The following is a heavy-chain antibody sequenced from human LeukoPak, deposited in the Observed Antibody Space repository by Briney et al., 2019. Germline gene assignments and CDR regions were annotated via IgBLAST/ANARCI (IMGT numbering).Heavy chain of an antibody. J-gene: IGHJ6*03. CDR2: IKQDGSEK. V-gene: IGHV3-7*01. CDR3: ARTNSSSYFLGPLGYYYYMDV. CDR1: GFTFSSYW. Sequence: GGSLRLSCAASGFTFSSYWMSWVRQAPGKGLEWVANIKQDGSEKYYVDSVKGRFTISRDNAKNSLYLQMNSLRAEDTAVYYCARTNSSSYFLGPLGYYYYMDVWGKGTTVTVSS. D-gene: IGHD4-11*01.